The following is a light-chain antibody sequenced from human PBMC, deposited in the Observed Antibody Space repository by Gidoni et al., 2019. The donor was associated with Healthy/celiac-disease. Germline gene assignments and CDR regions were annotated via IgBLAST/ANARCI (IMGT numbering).Light chain of an antibody. Sequence: SYALTPTPPVSVSPGQTPSITCSGDKLVVKYACWYQQKPGQSPVLVIYQDSKRPSGIPERFSGSNSGNTATLTISGTQAMDEADYYCQAWDSSTGVFGGGTQLXVX. CDR2: QDS. CDR3: QAWDSSTGV. CDR1: KLVVKY. V-gene: IGLV3-1*01. J-gene: IGLJ2*01.